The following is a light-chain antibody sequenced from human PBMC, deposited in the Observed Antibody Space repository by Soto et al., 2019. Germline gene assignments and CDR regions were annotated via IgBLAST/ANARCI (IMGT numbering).Light chain of an antibody. CDR2: DAS. J-gene: IGKJ5*01. CDR1: QSVSSY. Sequence: EIVMTQSPATLSGCPGERATLSCRASQSVSSYLAWYQQKPGQAPRLLIYDASNRATGIPARFSGSGSGTDFPLTISSLEPEDFAVYYCQQRSSWPITFGQGTRLEIK. CDR3: QQRSSWPIT. V-gene: IGKV3-11*01.